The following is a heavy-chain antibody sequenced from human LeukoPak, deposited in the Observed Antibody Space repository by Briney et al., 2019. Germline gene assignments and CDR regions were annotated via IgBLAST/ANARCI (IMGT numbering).Heavy chain of an antibody. CDR3: ARGSRGYSSSWLIDY. CDR1: GGSFSGYY. CDR2: INHSGST. Sequence: PSETLSLTCAVYGGSFSGYYWNWIRQPPGKGLEWIGEINHSGSTNYNPSLKSRVTISVDTSKNQFSLKLSSVTAADTAVYYCARGSRGYSSSWLIDYWGQGTLVTVSS. D-gene: IGHD6-13*01. V-gene: IGHV4-34*01. J-gene: IGHJ4*02.